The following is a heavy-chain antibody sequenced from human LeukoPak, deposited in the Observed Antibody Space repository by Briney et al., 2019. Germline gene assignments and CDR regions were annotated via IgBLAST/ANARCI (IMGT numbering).Heavy chain of an antibody. CDR1: GGSFSGYY. Sequence: ASETLSLTCAVYGGSFSGYYWSWIRQPPGKGLEWIGEINHSGSTNYNPSLKSRVTISVDTSKNQFSLKLSSVTAADTAVYYCARMTTVVTPDLGYYYYYGMDVRGQGTTVTVSS. CDR3: ARMTTVVTPDLGYYYYYGMDV. J-gene: IGHJ6*02. CDR2: INHSGST. V-gene: IGHV4-34*01. D-gene: IGHD4-23*01.